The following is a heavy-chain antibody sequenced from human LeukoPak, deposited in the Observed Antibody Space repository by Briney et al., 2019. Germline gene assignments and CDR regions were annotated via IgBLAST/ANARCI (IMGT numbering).Heavy chain of an antibody. V-gene: IGHV4-39*01. CDR1: GGSFSNSSYS. D-gene: IGHD5-12*01. CDR2: IYYTGST. J-gene: IGHJ5*01. CDR3: VRHDGRGGATMGAFDS. Sequence: SETLSLTCTVSGGSFSNSSYSWGWIRQPPGKGLEWIGTIYYTGSTYYNPSLKSRVTISLDTSANQFSLQLNSVTAADTAVYYCVRHDGRGGATMGAFDSWGQGSLVTVSS.